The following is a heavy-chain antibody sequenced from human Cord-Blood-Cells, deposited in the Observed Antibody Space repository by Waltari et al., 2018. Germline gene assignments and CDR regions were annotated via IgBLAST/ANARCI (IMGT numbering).Heavy chain of an antibody. D-gene: IGHD3-22*01. CDR1: GGTFSSYA. J-gene: IGHJ6*03. CDR3: ASGTMIVVDYYYYMDV. Sequence: QVQLVQSGAEVKKPGSSVKVSCKASGGTFSSYAISWVRQAPGQGLEWMGGILPIFGTANYAQKFQGRVTITADESTSTAYMELSSLRSEDTAMYYCASGTMIVVDYYYYMDVWGKGTTVTVSS. V-gene: IGHV1-69*01. CDR2: ILPIFGTA.